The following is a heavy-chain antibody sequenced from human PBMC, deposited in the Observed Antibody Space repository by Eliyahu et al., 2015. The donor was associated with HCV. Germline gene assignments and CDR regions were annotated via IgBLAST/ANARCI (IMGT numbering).Heavy chain of an antibody. D-gene: IGHD2-2*01. J-gene: IGHJ6*02. CDR3: ASLKYQLTRSYYYYGMDV. V-gene: IGHV4-34*01. Sequence: QVQLQQWGAGLLKPSETLSLTCAVYGGSFSGYYWSWIRQPPGKGLEWIGEINHSGSTNYNPSLKSRVTISVDTSKNQFSLKLSSVTAADTAVYYCASLKYQLTRSYYYYGMDVWGQGTTVTVSS. CDR2: INHSGST. CDR1: GGSFSGYY.